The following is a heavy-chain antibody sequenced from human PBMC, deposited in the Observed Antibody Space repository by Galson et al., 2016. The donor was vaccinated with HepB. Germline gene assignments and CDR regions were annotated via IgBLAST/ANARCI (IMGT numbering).Heavy chain of an antibody. J-gene: IGHJ5*02. D-gene: IGHD3-10*01. Sequence: SETLSLTCTVSGGSVTSGSYYWTWIRQSPGKGLEWIGFIYYSGSTSYNPSPKSRVTISADTSKNQFSLNLNSVTAADTAVYYCARGWSFAVRLTRFDPGGQGTQVTFSS. CDR2: IYYSGST. CDR1: GGSVTSGSYY. CDR3: ARGWSFAVRLTRFDP. V-gene: IGHV4-61*01.